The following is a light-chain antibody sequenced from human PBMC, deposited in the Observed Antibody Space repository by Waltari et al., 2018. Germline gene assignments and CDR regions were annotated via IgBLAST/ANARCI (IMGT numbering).Light chain of an antibody. V-gene: IGLV2-8*01. CDR3: ASYASTRKV. J-gene: IGLJ3*02. CDR1: SRDVGGYNY. Sequence: QSALTPPPSASGSPGQSVTISCTGSSRDVGGYNYVSWYQQHPGKAPKLMIYGVDRRPAGVPDRFAGSKSGNAAYLTVSGLQAEDEADYFCASYASTRKVFGGGTKLTVL. CDR2: GVD.